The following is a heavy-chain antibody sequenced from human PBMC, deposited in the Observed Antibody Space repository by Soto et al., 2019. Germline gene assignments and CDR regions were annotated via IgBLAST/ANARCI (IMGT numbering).Heavy chain of an antibody. J-gene: IGHJ4*02. Sequence: ASVEVSCQASGYAFTSYGSSWVRQAPGQGLEWMGWISAYNGNTNYAQKLQGRVTMTTDTSTSTAYMELRSLRSDDTAVYYCARLHPGEFDYWGQGTLVTVSS. D-gene: IGHD4-4*01. V-gene: IGHV1-18*01. CDR2: ISAYNGNT. CDR1: GYAFTSYG. CDR3: ARLHPGEFDY.